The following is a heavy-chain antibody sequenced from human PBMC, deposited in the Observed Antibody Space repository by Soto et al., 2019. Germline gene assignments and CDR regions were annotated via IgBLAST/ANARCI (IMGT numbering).Heavy chain of an antibody. D-gene: IGHD3-16*02. CDR3: AKDGIMITFGGVIVMAPIDY. V-gene: IGHV3-23*01. J-gene: IGHJ4*02. Sequence: GGSLRLSCGASGFTFSSYAMIWVRQAPGKGLEWVSAISVSGGSTYYADSVKGRFTISRDNSKNTLYLQMNSLRAEDTAVYYCAKDGIMITFGGVIVMAPIDYWGQGTLVTVSS. CDR2: ISVSGGST. CDR1: GFTFSSYA.